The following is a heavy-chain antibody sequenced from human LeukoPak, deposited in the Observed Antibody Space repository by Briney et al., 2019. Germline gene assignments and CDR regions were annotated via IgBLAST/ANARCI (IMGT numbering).Heavy chain of an antibody. CDR2: IYSGGST. J-gene: IGHJ6*04. D-gene: IGHD1-26*01. CDR1: EFSVGSNY. Sequence: GGSLRLSCAASEFSVGSNYMTWVRQAPGKGLEWVSLIYSGGSTYYADSVKGRFTISRDNSKNTLYLQMNSLRAEDTAVYYCKGNREVDVWGKGTTVTVSS. V-gene: IGHV3-66*01. CDR3: KGNREVDV.